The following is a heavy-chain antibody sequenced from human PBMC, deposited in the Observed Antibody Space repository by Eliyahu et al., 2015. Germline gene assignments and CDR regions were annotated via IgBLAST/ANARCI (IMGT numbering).Heavy chain of an antibody. CDR3: AKGGTVVVPGFDY. CDR1: GXTFGSXG. CDR2: ISYDGSNK. J-gene: IGHJ4*02. Sequence: QVQLVESGXGVVQPGRSLRXSCAASGXTFGSXGMHWVRQAPGKGLEWVAVISYDGSNKYYADSVKGRFTISRDNSKNTLYLQMNXLRAEDTAVYYCAKGGTVVVPGFDYWGQGTLVTVSS. D-gene: IGHD2-2*01. V-gene: IGHV3-30*18.